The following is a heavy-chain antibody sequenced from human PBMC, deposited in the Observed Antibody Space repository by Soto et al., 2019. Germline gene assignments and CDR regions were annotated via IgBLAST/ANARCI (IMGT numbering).Heavy chain of an antibody. V-gene: IGHV3-33*01. J-gene: IGHJ4*02. Sequence: QVQLVESGGRVVQPGTSLRLSCAVSGFSFSTYGMHWVRQAPGKGLEWVAVIWHNGNNKYYADSVKGRFTISRDNSKNTLYLQMNSLRAEDTAVYYCARDTSAGVDYWGQRTLVTVSS. CDR1: GFSFSTYG. D-gene: IGHD2-15*01. CDR2: IWHNGNNK. CDR3: ARDTSAGVDY.